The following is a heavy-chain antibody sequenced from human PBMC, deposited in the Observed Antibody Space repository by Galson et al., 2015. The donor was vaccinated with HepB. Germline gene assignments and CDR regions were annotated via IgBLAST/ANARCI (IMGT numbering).Heavy chain of an antibody. D-gene: IGHD1-26*01. CDR1: GFTFSNAR. J-gene: IGHJ5*02. Sequence: SLRLSCAASGFTFSNARMSWVRQAPGKGLEWVGRIKSKTDGGTTDYAAPVKGRFTISRDDSKNTLYLQMNSLKTEDTAVYYCTTDLLWSGVLWSGSYYWFDPWGQGTLVTVSS. CDR3: TTDLLWSGVLWSGSYYWFDP. CDR2: IKSKTDGGTT. V-gene: IGHV3-15*01.